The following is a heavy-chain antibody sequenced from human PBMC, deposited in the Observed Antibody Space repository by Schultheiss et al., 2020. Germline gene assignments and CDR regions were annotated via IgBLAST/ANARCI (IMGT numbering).Heavy chain of an antibody. CDR3: ARERWELLSIDRYYYGMDV. CDR2: IYYSGST. J-gene: IGHJ6*02. Sequence: SETLSLTRTVSGGSISSYYWSWIRQPAGKGLEWIGYIYYSGSTNYNPSLKSRVTISIDTSTNQFSLKLSSVTAADTAVYYCARERWELLSIDRYYYGMDVWGEGTT. V-gene: IGHV4-59*01. D-gene: IGHD1-26*01. CDR1: GGSISSYY.